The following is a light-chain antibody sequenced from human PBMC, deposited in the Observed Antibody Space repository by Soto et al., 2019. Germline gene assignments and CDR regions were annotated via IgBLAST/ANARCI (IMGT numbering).Light chain of an antibody. CDR2: MGS. CDR3: MQALQVPIT. J-gene: IGKJ5*01. CDR1: QSLLHSSGFNY. Sequence: DIVMTQSPLSLSVIPGEPASISCRSSQSLLHSSGFNYFDWYLQKPGQSPQLLNYMGSYRASGVPDRFSGSGSGTDFTLKISRVEAEDVEVYYCMQALQVPITFGQGTRLEIK. V-gene: IGKV2-28*01.